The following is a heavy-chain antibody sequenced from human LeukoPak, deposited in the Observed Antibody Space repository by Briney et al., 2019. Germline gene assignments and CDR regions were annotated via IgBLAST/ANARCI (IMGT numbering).Heavy chain of an antibody. CDR2: MNPNSGNT. CDR3: ARVLLYSSSFPY. V-gene: IGHV1-8*03. D-gene: IGHD6-6*01. J-gene: IGHJ4*02. Sequence: ASVKVSCKASGYTFTSYDINWVRQATGQGLEWMGWMNPNSGNTGYAQKFQGRVTITRNTSISTAYMELSSLRSEDTAVYYCARVLLYSSSFPYWGQGTLVTVSS. CDR1: GYTFTSYD.